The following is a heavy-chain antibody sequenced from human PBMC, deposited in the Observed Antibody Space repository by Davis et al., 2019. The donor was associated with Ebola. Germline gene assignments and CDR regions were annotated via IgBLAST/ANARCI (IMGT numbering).Heavy chain of an antibody. CDR1: GFTFSSYG. CDR3: ARGWDYFDY. Sequence: GESLKISCAASGFTFSSYGMHWVRRAPGKGLEWVSYISSSGTVYYADSVKGRFTISRDNAKNSLYLQMNSLRDEDTAVYYCARGWDYFDYWGQGTLVTVSS. J-gene: IGHJ4*02. V-gene: IGHV3-48*02. D-gene: IGHD1-26*01. CDR2: ISSSGTV.